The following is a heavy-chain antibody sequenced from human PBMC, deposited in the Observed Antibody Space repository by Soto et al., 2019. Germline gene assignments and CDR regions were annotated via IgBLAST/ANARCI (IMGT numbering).Heavy chain of an antibody. V-gene: IGHV1-18*01. CDR3: ARVEQQWLATTYYFDY. Sequence: GASVKVSCKASGYTFTSYGISWVRQAPGQGLEWMGWISAYNGNTNYAQKLQGRVTMTTDTSTSTAYMELRSLRSDDTAVYYCARVEQQWLATTYYFDYWGQGTLVTVSS. J-gene: IGHJ4*02. D-gene: IGHD6-19*01. CDR2: ISAYNGNT. CDR1: GYTFTSYG.